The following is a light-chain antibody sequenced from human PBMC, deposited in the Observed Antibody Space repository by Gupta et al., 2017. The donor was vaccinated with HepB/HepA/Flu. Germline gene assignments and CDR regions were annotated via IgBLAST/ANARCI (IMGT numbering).Light chain of an antibody. CDR3: QQDNFSSRT. J-gene: IGKJ1*01. CDR2: KAS. CDR1: QSIGSW. V-gene: IGKV1-5*03. Sequence: DIQMTQSPSTLSASVGDRVTITCRASQSIGSWLAWYQQKPGKAPKLLIYKASSVESGVPSKFSGSGSGTEFTLTISSLQPDDFATYYCQQDNFSSRTFGQGTKVEIK.